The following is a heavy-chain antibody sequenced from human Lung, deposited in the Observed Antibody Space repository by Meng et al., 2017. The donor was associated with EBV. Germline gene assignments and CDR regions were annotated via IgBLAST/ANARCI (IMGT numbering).Heavy chain of an antibody. J-gene: IGHJ4*02. Sequence: QVQLQQWGAGLLKPSETLFLTCAVYGGSFSGYHWSWIRQPPGKGLEWIGEINRSGSTNYNPSLKSRVTISVDTSKNQFSLKLSSVTAADTAVYYCARGKLSGYRYFDYWGQGTLVTVSS. V-gene: IGHV4-34*01. CDR2: INRSGST. D-gene: IGHD3-3*01. CDR1: GGSFSGYH. CDR3: ARGKLSGYRYFDY.